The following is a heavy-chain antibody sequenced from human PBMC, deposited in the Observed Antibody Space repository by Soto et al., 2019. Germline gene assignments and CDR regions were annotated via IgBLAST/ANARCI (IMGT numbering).Heavy chain of an antibody. CDR1: GFTFSSYS. Sequence: GGSLRLSCAASGFTFSSYSMNWVRQAPGKGLEWVSYISSSSSTIYYADSVKGRFTISRDNAKNSLYLQMNSLRDEDTAVYYCARATYCISTSCYSSNWFDPWGQGTLVTVSS. J-gene: IGHJ5*02. V-gene: IGHV3-48*02. CDR2: ISSSSSTI. CDR3: ARATYCISTSCYSSNWFDP. D-gene: IGHD2-2*01.